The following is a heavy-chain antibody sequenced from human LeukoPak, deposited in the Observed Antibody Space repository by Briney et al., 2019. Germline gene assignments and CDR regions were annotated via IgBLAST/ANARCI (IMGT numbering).Heavy chain of an antibody. CDR3: ARGIVLMHYASFDY. CDR2: IIHSGRT. CDR1: GGSFSGYY. V-gene: IGHV4-34*12. J-gene: IGHJ4*02. Sequence: SETLSLTCGVYGGSFSGYYWTWIRQSPGRGLEWIAEIIHSGRTNYSPSLKSRATLSVDTSKNQFSLRLTSVTAADTAVYYCARGIVLMHYASFDYWGQGSLVIVSS. D-gene: IGHD2-8*01.